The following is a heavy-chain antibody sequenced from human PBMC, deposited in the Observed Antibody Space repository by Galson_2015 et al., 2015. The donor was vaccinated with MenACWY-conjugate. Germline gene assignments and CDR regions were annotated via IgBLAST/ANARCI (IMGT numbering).Heavy chain of an antibody. CDR3: GRLKSCSGGVCSKAIDS. J-gene: IGHJ5*01. V-gene: IGHV1-18*04. CDR1: GNTFTVYY. CDR2: ISVALGNT. Sequence: SVKVSCKASGNTFTVYYFHWVRQAPGQGLEWMGWISVALGNTEYVQSLQDRVTVTTDTSTSTAYMELRSLKTDDTAVYYCGRLKSCSGGVCSKAIDSWGQGTLVTVSS. D-gene: IGHD2-8*02.